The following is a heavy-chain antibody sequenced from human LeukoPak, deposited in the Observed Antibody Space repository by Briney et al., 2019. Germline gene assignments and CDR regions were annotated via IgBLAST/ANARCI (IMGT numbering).Heavy chain of an antibody. D-gene: IGHD6-13*01. Sequence: PSETLSLTCTVSGYPISSGYYWGWIRQPPGKGLEWIGSIYHSGSTYYNPSLKSRVTISVDTSKNQFSLKLSSVTAADTAVYYCARARIAAAGTVDYWGQGTLVTVSS. CDR3: ARARIAAAGTVDY. V-gene: IGHV4-38-2*02. CDR2: IYHSGST. J-gene: IGHJ4*02. CDR1: GYPISSGYY.